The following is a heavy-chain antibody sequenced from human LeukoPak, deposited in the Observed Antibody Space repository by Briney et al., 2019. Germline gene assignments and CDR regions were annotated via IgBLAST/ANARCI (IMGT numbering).Heavy chain of an antibody. CDR1: GYSFTSYG. CDR2: ISAYNGNT. J-gene: IGHJ5*02. V-gene: IGHV1-18*01. Sequence: GASEKVSCKASGYSFTSYGISWVRQAPGQGLEWMGWISAYNGNTNYAQKLQGRVTMTTDASTSTAYMELRSLRSDDTGVYYCARDTYYYDSSGYSGWFDPWGQGTLVTVSS. CDR3: ARDTYYYDSSGYSGWFDP. D-gene: IGHD3-22*01.